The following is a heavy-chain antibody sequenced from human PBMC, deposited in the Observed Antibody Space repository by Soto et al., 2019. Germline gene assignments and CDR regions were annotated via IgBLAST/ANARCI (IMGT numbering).Heavy chain of an antibody. V-gene: IGHV1-69*13. D-gene: IGHD3-3*01. CDR3: ARDPGPGVTIFGVVGMDV. J-gene: IGHJ6*02. CDR1: GGTSSSYA. Sequence: SVKVSCKASGGTSSSYAISWVRQAPGQGLEWMGGIIPIFGTANYAQKFQGRVTITADESTSTAYMELSSLRSEDTAVYYCARDPGPGVTIFGVVGMDVWCQGTTVTVSS. CDR2: IIPIFGTA.